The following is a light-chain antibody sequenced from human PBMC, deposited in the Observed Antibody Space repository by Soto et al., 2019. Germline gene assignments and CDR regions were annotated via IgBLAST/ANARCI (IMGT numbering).Light chain of an antibody. CDR2: KAS. V-gene: IGKV1-5*03. J-gene: IGKJ3*01. Sequence: DIHMTQSPSTLSASVGDRVTITCRASQSISSWLAWYQQKPVKAPKLLIYKASSLESGVPSRFNDSGTGTEFPLTISSLQPDDFETYYCQQYNRYPFTFGPGTKVDIK. CDR3: QQYNRYPFT. CDR1: QSISSW.